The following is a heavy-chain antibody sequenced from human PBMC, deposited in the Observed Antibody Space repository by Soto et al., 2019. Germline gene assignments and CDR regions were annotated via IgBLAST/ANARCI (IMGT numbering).Heavy chain of an antibody. J-gene: IGHJ3*02. D-gene: IGHD5-12*01. CDR2: ISYDGSNK. Sequence: SLRLSCAASGFTFSSYAMHWVRQAPGKGLEWVAVISYDGSNKYYADSVKGRFTISRDNSKNTLYLQMNSLRAEDTAVYYCARDPDSGYDLAFDIWGQGTMVTVSS. V-gene: IGHV3-30-3*01. CDR1: GFTFSSYA. CDR3: ARDPDSGYDLAFDI.